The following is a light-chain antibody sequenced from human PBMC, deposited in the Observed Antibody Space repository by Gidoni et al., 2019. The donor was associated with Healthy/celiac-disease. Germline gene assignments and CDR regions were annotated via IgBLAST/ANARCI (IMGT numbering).Light chain of an antibody. J-gene: IGLJ1*01. Sequence: VTISCSGSSSNIGSNTVHWYQQLPGTAPKLLIYSNNQRPSGVPDRFSGSKSGTSASLAISGLQSEDEADYYCAAWDDSLNGPYVFGTGTKVTVL. CDR3: AAWDDSLNGPYV. CDR1: SSNIGSNT. V-gene: IGLV1-44*01. CDR2: SNN.